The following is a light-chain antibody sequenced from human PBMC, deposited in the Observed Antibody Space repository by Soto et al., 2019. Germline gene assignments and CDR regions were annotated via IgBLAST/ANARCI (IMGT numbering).Light chain of an antibody. V-gene: IGLV1-44*01. CDR3: VAWDDSLNGYVV. Sequence: QSVLTQPPSASGTPGQRVTISCSGSSSNIGSNTVNWYQQLPGTAPKLVIYSNNQRPSGVPDRFSGSKSGTSASLAISGLQSEYEAVYYCVAWDDSLNGYVVFGGGTKVTVL. CDR1: SSNIGSNT. CDR2: SNN. J-gene: IGLJ2*01.